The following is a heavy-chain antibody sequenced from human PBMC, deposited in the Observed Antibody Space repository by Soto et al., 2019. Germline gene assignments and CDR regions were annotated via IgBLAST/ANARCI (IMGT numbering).Heavy chain of an antibody. J-gene: IGHJ4*02. V-gene: IGHV3-30*18. CDR2: ISYDGSNK. D-gene: IGHD6-19*01. CDR3: AKGKRVLAVAGSDVFDY. CDR1: GFTFSSYG. Sequence: GGSLRLSCAASGFTFSSYGMHWVRQAPGKGLEWVAVISYDGSNKYYADSVKGRFTISRDNSKNTLYLQMNSLRAEDTAVYYCAKGKRVLAVAGSDVFDYWGQGTLVTVSS.